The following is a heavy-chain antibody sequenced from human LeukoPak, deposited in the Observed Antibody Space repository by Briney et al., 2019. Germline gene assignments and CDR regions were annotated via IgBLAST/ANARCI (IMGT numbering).Heavy chain of an antibody. J-gene: IGHJ5*02. D-gene: IGHD2-2*02. CDR1: GGSISSGGYY. CDR3: ARVMGYCSSTSCYSVNWFDP. V-gene: IGHV4-31*03. CDR2: IYYSGST. Sequence: SETLSLTCTVSGGSISSGGYYWSWIRQHPGRGLEWIGYIYYSGSTNYNPSLKSRVTISVDTSKNQFSLKLSSVTAADTAVYYCARVMGYCSSTSCYSVNWFDPWGQGTLVTVSS.